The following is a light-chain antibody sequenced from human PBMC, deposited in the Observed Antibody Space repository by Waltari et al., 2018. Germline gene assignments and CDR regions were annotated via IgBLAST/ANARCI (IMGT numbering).Light chain of an antibody. Sequence: SYVVTQPPSVSVAPGETATIPCGGDNIGTYSVHRYQQKAGQAPVLVIFYDRDRPSGIPDRFSGSNSGNTATLTISRVEAGDEARYYCHVWHPHVDPGVFGTGTEVTVL. CDR3: HVWHPHVDPGV. CDR1: NIGTYS. J-gene: IGLJ1*01. CDR2: YDR. V-gene: IGLV3-21*04.